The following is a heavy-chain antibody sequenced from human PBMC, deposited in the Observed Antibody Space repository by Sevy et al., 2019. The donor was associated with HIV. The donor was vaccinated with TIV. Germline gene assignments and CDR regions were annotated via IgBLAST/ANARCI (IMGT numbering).Heavy chain of an antibody. D-gene: IGHD6-13*01. CDR2: IYTTGST. CDR3: ARAYSSSWNYFDY. Sequence: SETLSLTCTVSGGSISSSSHYWSWIRQPAGKGLEWIGRIYTTGSTKYNPSLKSRVTISVDTSKNQFSLKLSSVTAADTAVYYCARAYSSSWNYFDYWGQGTLVTVSS. V-gene: IGHV4-61*02. J-gene: IGHJ4*02. CDR1: GGSISSSSHY.